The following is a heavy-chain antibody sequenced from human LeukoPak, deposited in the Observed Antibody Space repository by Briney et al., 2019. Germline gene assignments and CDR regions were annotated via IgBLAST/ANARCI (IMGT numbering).Heavy chain of an antibody. Sequence: GGSLRLSCAASGFTFSSYAMSWVRQAPGKGLEWVSAISGSSGTTYYAESVKGRFTISRDNSKSTLYLQMYILRVEDTATYFCARGDSGSFPYWGQGTLVTVSS. CDR3: ARGDSGSFPY. CDR2: ISGSSGTT. J-gene: IGHJ4*02. V-gene: IGHV3-23*01. D-gene: IGHD3-10*01. CDR1: GFTFSSYA.